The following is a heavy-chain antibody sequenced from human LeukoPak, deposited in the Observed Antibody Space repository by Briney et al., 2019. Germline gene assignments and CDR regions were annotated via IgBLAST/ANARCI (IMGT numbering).Heavy chain of an antibody. V-gene: IGHV1-18*01. D-gene: IGHD1-26*01. Sequence: ASVKVSCKASGYTFTNYGISWVRQAPGQGLEWMGWISGYNGNTNYAQELQGRVTMATDISTSIAYMELRSLRSDDTAVYYCTRGGSYYYFDYWGQGTLVTVSS. CDR2: ISGYNGNT. CDR3: TRGGSYYYFDY. CDR1: GYTFTNYG. J-gene: IGHJ4*02.